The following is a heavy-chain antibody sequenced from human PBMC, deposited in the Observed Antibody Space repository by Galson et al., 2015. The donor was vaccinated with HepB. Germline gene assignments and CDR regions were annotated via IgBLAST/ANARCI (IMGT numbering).Heavy chain of an antibody. CDR2: INPSGGST. V-gene: IGHV1-46*04. Sequence: SVKVSCKASGYTFTSYYMHWVRQAPGQGLEWMGIINPSGGSTSYAQKLQGRVTMTRDTSTSTVYMELSSLRSEDTAVYYCARDPIVVVTGSYYGMDVWGQGTTVTVSS. CDR1: GYTFTSYY. J-gene: IGHJ6*02. CDR3: ARDPIVVVTGSYYGMDV. D-gene: IGHD2-21*02.